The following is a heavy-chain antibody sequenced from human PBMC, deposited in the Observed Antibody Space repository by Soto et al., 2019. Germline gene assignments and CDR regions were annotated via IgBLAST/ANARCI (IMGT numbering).Heavy chain of an antibody. Sequence: QVQLQESGPGLAKPSQTLSLTCTVSGASLSSGGYYWTWIRQVPGKALEWIGYIFHTGTTFYNPSPKSRVVMSIEKSDNQFSLNLRSVTAADTAVYYCARGLGYDSNGRFLAAFDVSGQGTMVTVSS. CDR2: IFHTGTT. D-gene: IGHD3-22*01. J-gene: IGHJ3*01. CDR3: ARGLGYDSNGRFLAAFDV. CDR1: GASLSSGGYY. V-gene: IGHV4-31*03.